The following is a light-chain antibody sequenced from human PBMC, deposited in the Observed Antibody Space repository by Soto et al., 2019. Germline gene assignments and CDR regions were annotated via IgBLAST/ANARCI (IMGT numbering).Light chain of an antibody. CDR3: QQTYSTPWT. CDR2: GES. CDR1: QGISTY. Sequence: DIQMTQSPSSLSASVGDRVTITCRASQGISTYLNGYQQNQGKAPNVLIYGESSVRSGVPSRFSGSGSGTDFTLTISRVQPEDFATSYCQQTYSTPWTFGQGTKWIS. V-gene: IGKV1-39*01. J-gene: IGKJ1*01.